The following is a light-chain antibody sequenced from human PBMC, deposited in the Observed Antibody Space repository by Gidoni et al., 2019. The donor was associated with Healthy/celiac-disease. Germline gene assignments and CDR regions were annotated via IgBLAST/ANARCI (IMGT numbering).Light chain of an antibody. Sequence: DIQMTQSPSTLSASVGERVTITCRASQSISSWLAWYQKKPGQDTKLLIYKASSLQSGVPSRFSGSESGKEFTINIRRMQPDDLANYYCQQYHDYSRTFGQGTKVEIK. CDR2: KAS. J-gene: IGKJ1*01. V-gene: IGKV1-5*03. CDR1: QSISSW. CDR3: QQYHDYSRT.